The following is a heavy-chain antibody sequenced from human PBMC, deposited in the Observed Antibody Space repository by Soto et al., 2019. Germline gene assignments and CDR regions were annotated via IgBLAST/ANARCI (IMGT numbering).Heavy chain of an antibody. CDR3: VTYDYFWGSHRYRWAY. J-gene: IGHJ4*02. CDR1: GFPFSYSW. D-gene: IGHD3-16*02. Sequence: GGSLRLSCEASGFPFSYSWMSWVRQAPGKGLEWVARIKSEADGGTRDYAAPVEGRFTISRDDSRSTLSLQMNSLKTEDTAVFFCVTYDYFWGSHRYRWAYWALGTLVPVSS. V-gene: IGHV3-15*01. CDR2: IKSEADGGTR.